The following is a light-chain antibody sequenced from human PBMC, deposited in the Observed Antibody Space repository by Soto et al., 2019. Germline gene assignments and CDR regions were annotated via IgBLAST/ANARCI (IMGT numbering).Light chain of an antibody. J-gene: IGKJ1*01. Sequence: DIQMTQSPSPLSASVGDRVTITCRASQSISTYLNWYQQKQGKAPKILIYGASSLQSGVPSRFSGSGSGTDFTLTISSLQPEDFGTYYCQQSFSTPRTFGQGTKVDIK. V-gene: IGKV1-39*01. CDR1: QSISTY. CDR2: GAS. CDR3: QQSFSTPRT.